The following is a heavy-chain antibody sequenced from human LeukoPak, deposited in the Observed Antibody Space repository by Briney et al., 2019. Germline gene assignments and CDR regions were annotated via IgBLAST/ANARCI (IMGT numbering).Heavy chain of an antibody. CDR2: ISYDGSNK. D-gene: IGHD1-26*01. V-gene: IGHV3-30-3*01. CDR1: GFTFSSYA. CDR3: ARDPSTLIVGALFDY. Sequence: PGRSLRLSCAASGFTFSSYAMHWVRKAPGKGLEWVAVISYDGSNKYYAASVKGRFTISRDNSKNTLYLQMNSLRAEDTAVYYCARDPSTLIVGALFDYWGQGTMVTVSS. J-gene: IGHJ4*02.